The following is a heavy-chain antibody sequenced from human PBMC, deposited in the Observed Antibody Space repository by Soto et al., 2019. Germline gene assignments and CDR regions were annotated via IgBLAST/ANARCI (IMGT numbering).Heavy chain of an antibody. D-gene: IGHD3-16*01. Sequence: GGSLRLSCAASGFKFSNYAMSWVRQAPGKGLEWVSLISATGGGAYYADSVKGRFTISRDNSHNTLYLQVHSLTAEDTAVYYCAKDRRAGGNSAFYFDFWGQGAQVTVSS. V-gene: IGHV3-23*01. J-gene: IGHJ4*02. CDR1: GFKFSNYA. CDR2: ISATGGGA. CDR3: AKDRRAGGNSAFYFDF.